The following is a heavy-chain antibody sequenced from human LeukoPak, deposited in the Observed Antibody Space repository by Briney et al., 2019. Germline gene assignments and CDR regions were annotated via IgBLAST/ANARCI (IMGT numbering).Heavy chain of an antibody. CDR1: GFTFSSYS. D-gene: IGHD2-15*01. J-gene: IGHJ5*02. Sequence: GGSLRLSCAASGFTFSSYSMNWVRQAPGKGLEWVSSISSSSSYIYYADSVKGRFTISRDNAKNSLYLQMNSLRAEDTAVYYCARATLGYCSGGSCYSEELAFDPWGQGTLVTVSS. CDR3: ARATLGYCSGGSCYSEELAFDP. V-gene: IGHV3-21*01. CDR2: ISSSSSYI.